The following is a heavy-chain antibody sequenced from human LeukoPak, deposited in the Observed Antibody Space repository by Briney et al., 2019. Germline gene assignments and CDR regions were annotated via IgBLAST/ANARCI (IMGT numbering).Heavy chain of an antibody. V-gene: IGHV1-69*01. J-gene: IGHJ6*02. Sequence: SVKVSCKASGGTFSSYAISWVRQAPGQGLEWMGGIIPILGTANYAQKFQGRVTITADESTSTAYMELSSLRSEDTAVYYCARAPVPYYYYYGMDVWGQGTTVTVSS. CDR2: IIPILGTA. CDR1: GGTFSSYA. CDR3: ARAPVPYYYYYGMDV.